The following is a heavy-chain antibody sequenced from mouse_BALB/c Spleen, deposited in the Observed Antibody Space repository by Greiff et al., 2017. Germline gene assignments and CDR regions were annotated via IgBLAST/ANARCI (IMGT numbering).Heavy chain of an antibody. CDR3: ARLYDGYPFAY. Sequence: EVQLVESGAELVKPGASVKLSCTASGFNIKDTYMHWVKQRPEQGLEWIGRIDPANGNTKYDPKFQGKATITADTSSNTAYLQLSSLTSEDTAVYYCARLYDGYPFAYWGQGTLVTVSA. CDR2: IDPANGNT. CDR1: GFNIKDTY. V-gene: IGHV14-3*02. J-gene: IGHJ3*01. D-gene: IGHD2-3*01.